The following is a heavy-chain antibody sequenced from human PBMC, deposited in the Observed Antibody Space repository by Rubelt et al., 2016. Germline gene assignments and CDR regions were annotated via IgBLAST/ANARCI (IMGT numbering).Heavy chain of an antibody. J-gene: IGHJ4*02. CDR1: GESFSDYY. CDR3: ARLTDDYGDYPFDY. CDR2: INHSGST. D-gene: IGHD4-17*01. Sequence: QVHLQQWGAGLLKTSETLSLMCAVYGESFSDYYWTWIRQPPGKGLEWIGEINHSGSTKYNPSLKSRVTISIDTSKNQFSLKLSSVTAADTAVYYCARLTDDYGDYPFDYWGQGTLVTVSS. V-gene: IGHV4-34*01.